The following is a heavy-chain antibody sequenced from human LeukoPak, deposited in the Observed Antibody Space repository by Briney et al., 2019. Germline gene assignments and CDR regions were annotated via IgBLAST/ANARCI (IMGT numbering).Heavy chain of an antibody. Sequence: GESLKISCKGSGYRFTSYWIGWVRQMPGKGLEWVGIIYPGDSETRYSPSFQGQVTISADKSISTAYLQWNSLKTSDTATYYCARASRVGYNQNFDFWGRGTLVTVSS. CDR1: GYRFTSYW. J-gene: IGHJ4*02. CDR2: IYPGDSET. CDR3: ARASRVGYNQNFDF. D-gene: IGHD5-24*01. V-gene: IGHV5-51*01.